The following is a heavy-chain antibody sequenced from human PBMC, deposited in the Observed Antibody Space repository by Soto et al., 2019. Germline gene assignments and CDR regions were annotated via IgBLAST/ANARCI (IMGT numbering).Heavy chain of an antibody. CDR3: ARVLRFLEWLPYYYYYGMDD. CDR2: IIPIFGTA. Sequence: QVQLVQSGAEVKKPGSSVKVSCKASGGTFSSYAISWVRQAPGQGLEWMGGIIPIFGTANYAQKFQGRVTITADKSTSTAYMELSSLRSEDTAVYYCARVLRFLEWLPYYYYYGMDDWGQGTTVTVSS. J-gene: IGHJ6*02. V-gene: IGHV1-69*06. CDR1: GGTFSSYA. D-gene: IGHD3-3*01.